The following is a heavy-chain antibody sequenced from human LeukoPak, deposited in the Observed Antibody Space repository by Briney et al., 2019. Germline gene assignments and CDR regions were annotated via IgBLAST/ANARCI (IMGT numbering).Heavy chain of an antibody. Sequence: SQTLSLTCAISGDSVSSNSAAWNWLRQSPSRGLEWLGRAYYRSKWYNDYAASVKSRITITPDTSKNQFSLQLNSVTPEDTAVYYCARFYANYIDAFDIWGQGTMVTVSS. CDR3: ARFYANYIDAFDI. V-gene: IGHV6-1*01. J-gene: IGHJ3*02. CDR1: GDSVSSNSAA. CDR2: AYYRSKWYN. D-gene: IGHD2/OR15-2a*01.